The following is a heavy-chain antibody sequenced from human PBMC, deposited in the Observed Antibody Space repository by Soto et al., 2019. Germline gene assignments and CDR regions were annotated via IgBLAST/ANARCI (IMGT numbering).Heavy chain of an antibody. V-gene: IGHV4-30-4*01. CDR3: ARAGGAGYFDY. CDR1: GGSISSGDYY. J-gene: IGHJ4*02. Sequence: QVQLQESGPGLVKPSQTLSLTCTVSGGSISSGDYYWSWIRQPPGKGLEWIGYIYYSGSTYYNPSLKVRLTIPVNTPKNQFPLRWRSVPPADRALYYWARAGGAGYFDYGGQETLFPFSS. D-gene: IGHD6-13*01. CDR2: IYYSGST.